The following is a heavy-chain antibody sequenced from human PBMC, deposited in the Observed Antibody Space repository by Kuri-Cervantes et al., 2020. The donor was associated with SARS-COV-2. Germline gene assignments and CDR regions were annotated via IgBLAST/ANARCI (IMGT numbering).Heavy chain of an antibody. J-gene: IGHJ4*02. V-gene: IGHV3-74*01. D-gene: IGHD6-19*01. CDR2: INGDGSAT. CDR3: ARDPGETTGWYYFVD. CDR1: GFTFSGYW. Sequence: GESLKISCAASGFTFSGYWKHWVRLVPSKGLMWVSGINGDGSATGYADSVKGRFTISRDNAKNTVYLQMSSLRAEDTAVYFCARDPGETTGWYYFVDWGQGTLVTVSS.